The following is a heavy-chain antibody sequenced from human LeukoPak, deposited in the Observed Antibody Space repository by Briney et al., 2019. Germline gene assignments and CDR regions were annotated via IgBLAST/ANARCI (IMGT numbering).Heavy chain of an antibody. CDR2: INPSGGST. Sequence: GASVKVSCKASGYTFTSYYMHWVRQAPGQGLEWMGIINPSGGSTSYAQKFQGRVTITRDTSTRTVYMELSSLRSEDTAVYYCARDPVRRDGYNPPFDYWGQGTLVTVSS. J-gene: IGHJ4*02. V-gene: IGHV1-46*01. CDR1: GYTFTSYY. D-gene: IGHD5-24*01. CDR3: ARDPVRRDGYNPPFDY.